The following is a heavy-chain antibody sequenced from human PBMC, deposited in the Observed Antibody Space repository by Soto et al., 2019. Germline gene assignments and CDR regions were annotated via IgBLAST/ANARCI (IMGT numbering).Heavy chain of an antibody. CDR2: ISYDVSNK. V-gene: IGHV3-30*18. D-gene: IGHD2-2*01. Sequence: PXESLRLSCAASGFTFSSYRMHWVRQAPGKGLEWVAVISYDVSNKYYADSVKGRFTISRDNSKNTLYLQMNSLRAEDTAVYYCAKDDGVDCSSTSCPSPKRGGGGYYYGMDVWGQGTTVTVSS. J-gene: IGHJ6*02. CDR1: GFTFSSYR. CDR3: AKDDGVDCSSTSCPSPKRGGGGYYYGMDV.